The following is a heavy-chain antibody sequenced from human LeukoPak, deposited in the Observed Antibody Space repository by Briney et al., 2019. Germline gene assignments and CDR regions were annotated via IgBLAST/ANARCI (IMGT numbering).Heavy chain of an antibody. CDR1: GFTFSSYS. CDR2: INSDGSST. V-gene: IGHV3-74*01. Sequence: GGSLRLSCAASGFTFSSYSMNWVRQAPGKGLVWVSRINSDGSSTSYADSVKGRFTISRDNAKNTLYLQMNSLRAEDTAVYYCARAYYYGSGSYFPFDYWGQGTLVTVSS. D-gene: IGHD3-10*01. J-gene: IGHJ4*02. CDR3: ARAYYYGSGSYFPFDY.